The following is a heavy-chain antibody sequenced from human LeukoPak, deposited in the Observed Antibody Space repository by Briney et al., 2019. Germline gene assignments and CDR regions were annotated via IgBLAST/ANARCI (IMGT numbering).Heavy chain of an antibody. J-gene: IGHJ3*02. CDR1: GGSISPYF. Sequence: SETLSLTCTVSGGSISPYFWSWIRQPAGKGLEYLGRISSTGNTNYNPSLKSRVTISVDTSKNQFSLKLSSVTAADTAVYYCARDGRTYTTPLDAFDIWGQGTMVTVSS. CDR2: ISSTGNT. V-gene: IGHV4-4*07. CDR3: ARDGRTYTTPLDAFDI. D-gene: IGHD3-16*01.